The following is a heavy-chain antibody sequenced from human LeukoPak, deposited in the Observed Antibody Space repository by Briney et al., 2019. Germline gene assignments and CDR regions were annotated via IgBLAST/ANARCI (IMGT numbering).Heavy chain of an antibody. Sequence: GGSLRLSCAASRFTFSSYVMSWVRQAPGKGLEWVSGISASGSGTYYADSVKGRFTISRDNSKNTLYLQMNSLRAEDTAVYYCARAQSVIAVAGKARYYFDYWGQGTLVTVSS. J-gene: IGHJ4*02. D-gene: IGHD6-19*01. V-gene: IGHV3-23*01. CDR3: ARAQSVIAVAGKARYYFDY. CDR2: ISASGSGT. CDR1: RFTFSSYV.